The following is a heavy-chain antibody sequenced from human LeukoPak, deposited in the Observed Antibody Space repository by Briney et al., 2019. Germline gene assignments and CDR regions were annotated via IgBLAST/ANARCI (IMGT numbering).Heavy chain of an antibody. D-gene: IGHD6-13*01. J-gene: IGHJ5*02. Sequence: SGPTLVNPTQTLTVTFTFSGFSLSTSGLGVGWIRQPPGKALEWLAVIYWDDDKRYSPSLKSRLTITKDTSKNQVVLTMTNMDPVDTATYHCALSPDIAAAGIMSWFDPWGQGTLVTVSS. CDR2: IYWDDDK. V-gene: IGHV2-5*02. CDR3: ALSPDIAAAGIMSWFDP. CDR1: GFSLSTSGLG.